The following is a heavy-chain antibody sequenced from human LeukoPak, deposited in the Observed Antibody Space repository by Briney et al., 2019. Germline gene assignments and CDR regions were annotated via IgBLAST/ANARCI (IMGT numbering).Heavy chain of an antibody. CDR1: GGSISSSSYY. D-gene: IGHD5-18*01. J-gene: IGHJ4*02. CDR3: ARLRGYSYGHGDY. V-gene: IGHV4-39*01. CDR2: LYYSGST. Sequence: PSETLSLTCTVSGGSISSSSYYWGWIRQPPGKGLEWIGSLYYSGSTYYNPSLKSRVTISVDTSKNQFSLKLSSVTAADTAVYYCARLRGYSYGHGDYWGQGTLVTVSS.